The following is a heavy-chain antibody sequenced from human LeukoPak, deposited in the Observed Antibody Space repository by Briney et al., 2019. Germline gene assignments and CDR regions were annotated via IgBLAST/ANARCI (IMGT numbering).Heavy chain of an antibody. CDR1: GGSISSGGYY. D-gene: IGHD3-10*01. J-gene: IGHJ4*02. Sequence: SETLSLACTVSGGSISSGGYYWSWVRQPPGRGLEWIGYIYYSGSTTYNPSLKSRVTISLDTSNNQFSLKLSSVTAADTAVYYCAGDYGSGSYRFDYWGQGTLVTVS. CDR3: AGDYGSGSYRFDY. V-gene: IGHV4-61*08. CDR2: IYYSGST.